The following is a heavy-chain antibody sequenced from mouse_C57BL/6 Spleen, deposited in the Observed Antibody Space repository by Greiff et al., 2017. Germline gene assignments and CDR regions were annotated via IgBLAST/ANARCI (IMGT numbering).Heavy chain of an antibody. CDR2: ISYAGSN. J-gene: IGHJ3*01. V-gene: IGHV3-6*01. Sequence: DVKLQESGPGLVKPSQSLSLTCSVTGYSITSGYYWNWIRQFPGNKLEWMGYISYAGSNNYNPSLKNRISFTRDTSKNQFFLKLNSVTTEDTSTYYCARERRIEGFAYWGQGTLVTVSA. CDR3: ARERRIEGFAY. CDR1: GYSITSGYY.